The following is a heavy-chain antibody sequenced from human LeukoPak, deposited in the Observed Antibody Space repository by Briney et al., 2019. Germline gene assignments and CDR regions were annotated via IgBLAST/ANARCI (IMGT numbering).Heavy chain of an antibody. V-gene: IGHV3-21*01. Sequence: KPGGSLRLSCAASGFTFSSYSMNWVRQAPGKGLEWVSSISSSSYIYYADSVKGRFTISRDNAKNSLYLQMNSLRAEDTAVYYCARHWGNVYYFDYWGQGTLATVSS. CDR3: ARHWGNVYYFDY. CDR2: ISSSSYI. D-gene: IGHD7-27*01. CDR1: GFTFSSYS. J-gene: IGHJ4*02.